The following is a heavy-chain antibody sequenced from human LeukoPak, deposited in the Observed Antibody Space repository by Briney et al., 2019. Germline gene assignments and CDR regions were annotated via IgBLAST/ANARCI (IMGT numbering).Heavy chain of an antibody. CDR3: ARLGRRIDGYYYGLDV. V-gene: IGHV4-59*08. CDR1: GGSISSYY. Sequence: PSETLSLTCTVSGGSISSYYWSWIRQPPGKGLEWIGYIYYSGSTKYNPSLKSRVTISVDTSKNQSSLKLSSVTAADTAVYYCARLGRRIDGYYYGLDVWGQGTTVTVSS. J-gene: IGHJ6*02. CDR2: IYYSGST. D-gene: IGHD2-15*01.